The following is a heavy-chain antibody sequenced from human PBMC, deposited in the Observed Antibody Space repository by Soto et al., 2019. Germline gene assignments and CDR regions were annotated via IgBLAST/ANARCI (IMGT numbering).Heavy chain of an antibody. Sequence: QVQLVESGGGVVQPGRSLRLSCAASGFTFSSYAMHWVRQAPGKGREWVAVISYDGSNKYYADSVKGRFTISRDNSKNTLYLQMNSLRAEDTAVYYCARDGGTMIVVVITTYYGMDVWGQGTTVTVSS. V-gene: IGHV3-30-3*01. D-gene: IGHD3-22*01. CDR1: GFTFSSYA. CDR2: ISYDGSNK. J-gene: IGHJ6*02. CDR3: ARDGGTMIVVVITTYYGMDV.